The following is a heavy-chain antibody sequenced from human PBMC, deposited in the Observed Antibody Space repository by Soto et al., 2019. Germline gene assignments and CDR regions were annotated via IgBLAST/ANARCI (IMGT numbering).Heavy chain of an antibody. Sequence: GGSLRLSCAASGFTFSSYAISGGRQAPGKGLEWVSAISGSGGSTYYADSVKGRSTISRDNSKSTLYLQMNSLRAEDTAVYYCAKDHQGSPYYDILTGQAPFDYWGQGTLVTVSS. CDR3: AKDHQGSPYYDILTGQAPFDY. CDR1: GFTFSSYA. J-gene: IGHJ4*02. D-gene: IGHD3-9*01. V-gene: IGHV3-23*01. CDR2: ISGSGGST.